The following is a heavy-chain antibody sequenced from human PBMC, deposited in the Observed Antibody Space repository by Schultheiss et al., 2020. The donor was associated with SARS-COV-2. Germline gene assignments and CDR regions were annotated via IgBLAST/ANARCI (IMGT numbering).Heavy chain of an antibody. Sequence: GGSLRLSCAASGFTFSTHAMHWVRQAPGKGLEWVAVISYDGSNKYYADSVKGRFTISRDNSKNTLYLQMNSLRAEDTAVYYCAKGDTAMVNIYYWGQGTLVTVSS. D-gene: IGHD5-18*01. CDR2: ISYDGSNK. V-gene: IGHV3-30*04. CDR1: GFTFSTHA. J-gene: IGHJ4*02. CDR3: AKGDTAMVNIYY.